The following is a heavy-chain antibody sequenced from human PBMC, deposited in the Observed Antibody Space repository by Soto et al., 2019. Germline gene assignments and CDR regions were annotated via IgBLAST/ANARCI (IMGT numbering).Heavy chain of an antibody. V-gene: IGHV3-53*01. D-gene: IGHD5-18*01. CDR3: AGARGYNYGFDY. Sequence: SVKGRFTISKDISTNTLSLQMNSLRAEDTAVYFCAGARGYNYGFDYWGQGTLVTLSS. J-gene: IGHJ4*02.